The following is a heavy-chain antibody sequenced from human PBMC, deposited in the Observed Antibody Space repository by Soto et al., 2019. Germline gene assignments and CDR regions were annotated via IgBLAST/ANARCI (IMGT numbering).Heavy chain of an antibody. CDR2: IYHSGST. Sequence: QVQLQESGPGLVKPSGTLSLTCAVSGGSISSSNWWSWVRQPPGKGLEWIGEIYHSGSTHYNPSPKSRGTISVDKAKNQFPLKRSSVTAADTAVYYCARTAAAGTYLDYWGQGTLVTVSS. D-gene: IGHD6-13*01. V-gene: IGHV4-4*02. CDR1: GGSISSSNW. CDR3: ARTAAAGTYLDY. J-gene: IGHJ4*02.